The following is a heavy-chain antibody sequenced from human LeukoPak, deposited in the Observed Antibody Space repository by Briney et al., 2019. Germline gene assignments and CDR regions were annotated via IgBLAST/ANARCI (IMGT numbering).Heavy chain of an antibody. D-gene: IGHD2-15*01. J-gene: IGHJ4*02. Sequence: GGSLRLSCAASGFTFSSYAMSWVRQAPGKGLEWVSAISGSGGSTYYADSVKGRFTISRGNSKNTLYLQMNSLRAEDTAVYYCAKAGGTIVVVVAATAGHFDYWGQGTLVTVSS. CDR3: AKAGGTIVVVVAATAGHFDY. CDR1: GFTFSSYA. V-gene: IGHV3-23*01. CDR2: ISGSGGST.